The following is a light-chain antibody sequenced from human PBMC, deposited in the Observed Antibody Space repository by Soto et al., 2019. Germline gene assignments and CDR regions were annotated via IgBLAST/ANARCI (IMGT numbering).Light chain of an antibody. V-gene: IGKV1-6*01. CDR1: QGIRND. Sequence: AIKMTQPPSSLSASVGDRVTITCRASQGIRNDLDWFQQKPGKAPKLLIYAASNLQSGVPPRFSGSGSGTDFTLAISSLQPEDSATYYCLQDINYPWTFGQGTKVDIK. CDR3: LQDINYPWT. J-gene: IGKJ1*01. CDR2: AAS.